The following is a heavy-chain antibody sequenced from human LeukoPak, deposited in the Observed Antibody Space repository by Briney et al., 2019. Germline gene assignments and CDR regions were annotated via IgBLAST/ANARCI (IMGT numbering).Heavy chain of an antibody. CDR2: INHSGST. CDR1: GGSFSGYY. CDR3: ARELRWYPGQYWFDP. Sequence: SSETLSLTCAVYGGSFSGYYWSWIRQPPGKGLEWIGEINHSGSTNYNPSLKSRVTISVDTSKNQFSLKLSSVTAADTAVYYCARELRWYPGQYWFDPWGQGTLVTVSS. D-gene: IGHD4-23*01. V-gene: IGHV4-34*01. J-gene: IGHJ5*02.